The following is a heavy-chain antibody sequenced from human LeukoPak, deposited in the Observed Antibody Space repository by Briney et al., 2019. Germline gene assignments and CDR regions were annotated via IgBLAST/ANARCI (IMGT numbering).Heavy chain of an antibody. CDR3: ARVYYSNSYDYWYFDL. J-gene: IGHJ2*01. V-gene: IGHV4-59*01. CDR2: IYYSGST. D-gene: IGHD6-13*01. CDR1: GGSIRSYY. Sequence: SETLSLTCTVSGGSIRSYYWSWIRQPPGKGLEWIAYIYYSGSTNYNPSLKSRITISVDTSKNQFSLKLSSVTAADTAVYYCARVYYSNSYDYWYFDLWGRGTLVTVSS.